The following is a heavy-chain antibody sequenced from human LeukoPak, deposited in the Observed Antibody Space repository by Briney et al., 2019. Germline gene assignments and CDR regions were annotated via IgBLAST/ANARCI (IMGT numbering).Heavy chain of an antibody. CDR3: GRGIPVDY. Sequence: GGSLRLSCAASGFTFSNYYISWIRQAPGKGLEWVSYISGNGGTKYDVDSVKGRFIMTRDSAKKSVYLQMTSLRVEDTAVYYCGRGIPVDYWGQGLLVTVSS. V-gene: IGHV3-11*01. CDR1: GFTFSNYY. CDR2: ISGNGGTK. J-gene: IGHJ4*02.